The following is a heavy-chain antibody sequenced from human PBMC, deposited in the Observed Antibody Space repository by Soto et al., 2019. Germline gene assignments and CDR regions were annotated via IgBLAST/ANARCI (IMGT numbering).Heavy chain of an antibody. D-gene: IGHD6-6*01. J-gene: IGHJ5*02. CDR3: ARDRDAARPYYWFDP. CDR1: GGSISSYY. Sequence: SETLSLTCTVSGGSISSYYWSWIRQPPGKGLEWIGYIYYSGSTNYNPSLKSRVTISVDTSKNQFSLKLSSVTAADTAVYYCARDRDAARPYYWFDPWGQGNLVTVSS. CDR2: IYYSGST. V-gene: IGHV4-59*01.